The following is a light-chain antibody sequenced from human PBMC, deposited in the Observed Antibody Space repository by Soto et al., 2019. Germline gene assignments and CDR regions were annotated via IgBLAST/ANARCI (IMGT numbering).Light chain of an antibody. CDR2: DAS. CDR3: QQYSNSPFT. Sequence: EIVLTQSPATLSLSPGERATLSCGASQSVSSTYLAWYQQKPGLAPRLLIYDASSRATGIPDRFTGSGSGTYFTPTISRLEPEKFAVEYWQQYSNSPFTFGQGPNLDIK. CDR1: QSVSSTY. J-gene: IGKJ2*01. V-gene: IGKV3D-20*01.